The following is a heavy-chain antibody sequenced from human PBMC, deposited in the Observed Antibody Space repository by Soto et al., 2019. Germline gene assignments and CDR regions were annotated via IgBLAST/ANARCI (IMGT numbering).Heavy chain of an antibody. V-gene: IGHV4-34*01. D-gene: IGHD1-1*01. CDR1: GGSFSGYY. Sequence: QVQLQQWGAGLLKPSETLSLTCAVYGGSFSGYYWSWIRQPPGKGLEWIGEINHSGSTNYNPSLXSXVXTSVDTSKNQFSLKLSSVTAADTAVYYCARGRVPDYWGQGTLVTVSS. CDR2: INHSGST. CDR3: ARGRVPDY. J-gene: IGHJ4*02.